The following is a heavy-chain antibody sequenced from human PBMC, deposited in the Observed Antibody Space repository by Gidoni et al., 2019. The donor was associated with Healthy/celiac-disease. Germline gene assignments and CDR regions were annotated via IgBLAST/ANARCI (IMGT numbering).Heavy chain of an antibody. CDR1: GFTYSSYS. D-gene: IGHD6-6*01. Sequence: EVQLVESGGGLVQPGGSLRLSCAASGFTYSSYSRNWVRQAPGKGLELVSYISMSSSTIYYADSVKGRFTISRDKAKNSLYLQMNSLRVEDTAVYYCARGGRYSSSSGKGYFDYWGQGTLVTVS. V-gene: IGHV3-48*01. J-gene: IGHJ4*02. CDR2: ISMSSSTI. CDR3: ARGGRYSSSSGKGYFDY.